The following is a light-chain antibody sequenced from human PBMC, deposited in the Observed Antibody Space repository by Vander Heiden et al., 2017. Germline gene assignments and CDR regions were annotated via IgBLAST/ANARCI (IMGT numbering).Light chain of an antibody. J-gene: IGKJ4*01. CDR1: KSISCY. CDR3: QQYYSFPFT. CDR2: AAT. Sequence: VIRMTQPPSLLSASTGDRVTISCRMSKSISCYVAWYQQKPGKAPVLLFYAATTLQSVLPPLFSGSCSGTYFTLTISCLQSNDFASYYCQQYYSFPFTFGEGTKVEIK. V-gene: IGKV1D-8*01.